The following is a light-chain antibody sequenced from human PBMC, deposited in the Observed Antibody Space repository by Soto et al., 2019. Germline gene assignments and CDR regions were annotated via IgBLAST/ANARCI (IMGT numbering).Light chain of an antibody. J-gene: IGKJ3*01. CDR2: DAS. CDR1: QSVAGK. CDR3: QQYNNWPPFT. V-gene: IGKV3-15*01. Sequence: EIVMTQSPATLSVSPGERATLSCRASQSVAGKLAWYQQKPGQTPRLLIYDASTRATGIPARFSGSGSGTEFTLTISSLQSEDFAVYYCQQYNNWPPFTFGPGTKVDI.